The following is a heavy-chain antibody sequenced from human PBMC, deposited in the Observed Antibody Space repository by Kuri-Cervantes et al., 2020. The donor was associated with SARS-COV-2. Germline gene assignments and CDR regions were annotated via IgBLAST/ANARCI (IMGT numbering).Heavy chain of an antibody. D-gene: IGHD3-22*01. V-gene: IGHV1-18*01. CDR1: GYSFANFG. CDR3: ARDHYSDSSDDI. J-gene: IGHJ3*02. Sequence: SVTVSCKASGYSFANFGVTWVRQAAGQGLEWMGWSNTYNGNTNYAQNLQGRVTMTTDTSTNTAYMELRSLTSGDTAVYYCARDHYSDSSDDIWGQGTMVTGSS. CDR2: SNTYNGNT.